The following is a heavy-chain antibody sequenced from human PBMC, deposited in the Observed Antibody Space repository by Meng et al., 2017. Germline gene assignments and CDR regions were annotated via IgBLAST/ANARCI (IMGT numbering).Heavy chain of an antibody. D-gene: IGHD2-21*02. CDR3: ARVGKVVTAPLTY. CDR2: INHSGST. V-gene: IGHV4-34*01. CDR1: GGSFSGYY. J-gene: IGHJ4*02. Sequence: QVRLPQWGAGLLKPSETLSLTCAVYGGSFSGYYWSWIRQPPGKGLEWIGEINHSGSTNYNPSLKSRVTISVDTSKNQFSLKLSSVTAADTAVYYCARVGKVVTAPLTYWGQGTLVTVSS.